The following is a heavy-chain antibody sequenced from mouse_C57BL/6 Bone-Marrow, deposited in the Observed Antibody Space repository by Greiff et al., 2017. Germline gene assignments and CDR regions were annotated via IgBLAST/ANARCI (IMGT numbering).Heavy chain of an antibody. Sequence: DVQLQESGGGLVQPGESLKLSCESNEYEFPSHDMSWVRKTPEKRLELVAAINSDGGSTYYPDTMERRFIISRDNTKKTLYLQMSSLRSEDTAVYYCARHITTVVARYFDVWGTGTTVTVSA. CDR2: INSDGGST. J-gene: IGHJ1*03. V-gene: IGHV5-2*01. CDR1: EYEFPSHD. CDR3: ARHITTVVARYFDV. D-gene: IGHD1-1*01.